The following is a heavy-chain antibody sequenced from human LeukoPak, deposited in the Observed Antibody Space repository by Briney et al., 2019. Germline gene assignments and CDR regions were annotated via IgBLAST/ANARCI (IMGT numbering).Heavy chain of an antibody. CDR1: GGSFSGYY. D-gene: IGHD6-13*01. CDR3: ARDWGYSSSWYVGGGEVDY. V-gene: IGHV4-34*01. CDR2: INHSGST. J-gene: IGHJ4*02. Sequence: SETLSLTCAVYGGSFSGYYWSWIRQPPGKGLEWIGEINHSGSTNYNPSLKSRVTISVDTSKNQFSLKLSSVTAADTAVYYCARDWGYSSSWYVGGGEVDYWGQGTLVTVSS.